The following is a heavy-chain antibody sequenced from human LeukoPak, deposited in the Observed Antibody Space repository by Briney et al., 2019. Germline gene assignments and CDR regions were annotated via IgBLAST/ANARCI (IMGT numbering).Heavy chain of an antibody. CDR2: ISYDATNK. CDR1: GFTFSSSD. J-gene: IGHJ4*02. CDR3: AKASSNYFYYFEY. D-gene: IGHD2/OR15-2a*01. Sequence: GGSLRLSWAASGFTFSSSDMHWVRQAPGKGLEWVAVISYDATNKEHADSVKGRFTLSRDNSKNTLYLQTNTLRDEDTAVYYCAKASSNYFYYFEYWGQGSLLTVSS. V-gene: IGHV3-30*18.